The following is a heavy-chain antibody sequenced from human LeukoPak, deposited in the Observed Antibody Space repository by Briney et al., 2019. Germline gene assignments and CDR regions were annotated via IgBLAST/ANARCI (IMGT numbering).Heavy chain of an antibody. Sequence: GGSLRLSCAASGFTFSTYAMHWVRQAPGKGLEWVALMSYDGRNKYYADSVKGRFTISRDNSKNTLYLQMNSLRAEDTAVYYCAREKKNQYYFDYWGQGALVTVSS. CDR3: AREKKNQYYFDY. CDR2: MSYDGRNK. V-gene: IGHV3-30*01. CDR1: GFTFSTYA. J-gene: IGHJ4*02. D-gene: IGHD1-14*01.